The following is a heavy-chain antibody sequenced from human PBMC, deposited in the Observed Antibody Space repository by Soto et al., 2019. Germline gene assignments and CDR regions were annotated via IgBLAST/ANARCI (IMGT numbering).Heavy chain of an antibody. Sequence: GALRLSSEASGFTFSSFAMNWVRQAPGKGLEWVSSISSSSAYIHYEDAVKGRFTISRDNAQNSLYLQMNSLRVEDTAMYYCARVTQYESGGYKLDYFDYWGQGTLVTVSS. CDR3: ARVTQYESGGYKLDYFDY. D-gene: IGHD3-22*01. CDR2: ISSSSAYI. J-gene: IGHJ4*02. V-gene: IGHV3-21*01. CDR1: GFTFSSFA.